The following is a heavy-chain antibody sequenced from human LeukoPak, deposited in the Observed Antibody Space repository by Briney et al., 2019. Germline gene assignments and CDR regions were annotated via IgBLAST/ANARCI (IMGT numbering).Heavy chain of an antibody. J-gene: IGHJ6*02. D-gene: IGHD4-17*01. V-gene: IGHV3-33*08. CDR1: GFTFSSYS. CDR2: IWYDGSNK. Sequence: GGSLRLSCAASGFTFSSYSMNWVRQAPGKGLEWVAVIWYDGSNKYYADSVKGRFTISRDNSKNTLYLQMNSLRAEDTAVYYCARDAADYGDYGYYYYYGMDVWGQGTTVTVSS. CDR3: ARDAADYGDYGYYYYYGMDV.